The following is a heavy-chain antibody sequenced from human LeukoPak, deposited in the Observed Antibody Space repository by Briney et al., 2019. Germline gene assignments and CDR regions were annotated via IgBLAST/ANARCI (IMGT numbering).Heavy chain of an antibody. Sequence: SETLSLTCTVSGGSISSSSYYWGWIRQPPGKGLEWIGSIYYSGSTYYNPSLKSRVTISVDTSKNQFSLKLSSVTVADTAVYHCATYYDILTGYYRYWGQGTLVTVSS. V-gene: IGHV4-39*07. CDR2: IYYSGST. CDR1: GGSISSSSYY. J-gene: IGHJ4*02. D-gene: IGHD3-9*01. CDR3: ATYYDILTGYYRY.